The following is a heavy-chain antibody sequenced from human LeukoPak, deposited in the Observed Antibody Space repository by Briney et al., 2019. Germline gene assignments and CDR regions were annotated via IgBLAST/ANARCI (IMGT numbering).Heavy chain of an antibody. CDR2: IYYSGST. J-gene: IGHJ4*02. CDR1: GGSINSRSYY. CDR3: ARQISSGWYGDYFDY. Sequence: SETLSLTCNVSGGSINSRSYYWGWIRQSPGKGLEWIGRIYYSGSTYYNPPLNRRVTRSVDTSKNQFFLKLSSVTAADTAVYYCARQISSGWYGDYFDYWGQGTLVTVSS. V-gene: IGHV4-39*01. D-gene: IGHD6-19*01.